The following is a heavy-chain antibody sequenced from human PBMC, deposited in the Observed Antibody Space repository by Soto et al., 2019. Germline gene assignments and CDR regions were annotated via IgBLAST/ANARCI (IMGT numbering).Heavy chain of an antibody. J-gene: IGHJ5*02. CDR3: ALSGVVVAAILPNWFDP. D-gene: IGHD2-15*01. Sequence: ASVKVSCKASGYTFTKFHIHWVRQAPGQGLEWMGMIDPSGGVTRDAQRFQGRITMTSDTSTSSVYMELRGLTSEDTAVYYCALSGVVVAAILPNWFDPWGQGTLVTVSS. CDR2: IDPSGGVT. V-gene: IGHV1-46*01. CDR1: GYTFTKFH.